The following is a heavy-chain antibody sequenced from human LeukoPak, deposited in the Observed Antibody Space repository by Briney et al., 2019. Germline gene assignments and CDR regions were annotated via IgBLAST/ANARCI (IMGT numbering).Heavy chain of an antibody. CDR1: GGSVSSYY. D-gene: IGHD3-10*01. Sequence: SETLSLTCTVSGGSVSSYYWSWIRQPPGKGLEWIGYIYNSENTKYNSSLESRVTISVDTSKNQFFLKLSSVTAADTAVYYCARARPAYGSGSYYNGMDVWGQGTTVTVSS. V-gene: IGHV4-4*09. J-gene: IGHJ6*02. CDR2: IYNSENT. CDR3: ARARPAYGSGSYYNGMDV.